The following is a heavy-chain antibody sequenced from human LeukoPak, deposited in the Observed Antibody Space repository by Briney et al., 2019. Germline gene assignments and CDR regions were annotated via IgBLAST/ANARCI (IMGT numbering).Heavy chain of an antibody. D-gene: IGHD3-22*01. Sequence: ASVKVSCKASGYTFTGYYMHWVRQAPGQGLEWMGRINPNSGGTNYEQKFQGRVTMTRDTSISTAYMELSRLRSDDTAVYYCARGEYYYDSRFDYWGQGTMVTVSS. CDR1: GYTFTGYY. V-gene: IGHV1-2*06. CDR3: ARGEYYYDSRFDY. J-gene: IGHJ4*02. CDR2: INPNSGGT.